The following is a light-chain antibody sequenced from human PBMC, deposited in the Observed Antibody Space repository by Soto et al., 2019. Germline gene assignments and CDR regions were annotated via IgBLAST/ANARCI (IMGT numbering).Light chain of an antibody. CDR3: MQGTYWPRT. CDR1: QSLVYSGGNAY. V-gene: IGKV2-30*01. CDR2: KVS. J-gene: IGKJ1*01. Sequence: DVVMTQSPLSLPVTLGQPASISCRSNQSLVYSGGNAYLNWFQQRPGQSPRRLIYKVSNRDSRVPDRFSGSGSGTDFTLKISRVEAEDVGVYYCMQGTYWPRTFGQGTKVDIK.